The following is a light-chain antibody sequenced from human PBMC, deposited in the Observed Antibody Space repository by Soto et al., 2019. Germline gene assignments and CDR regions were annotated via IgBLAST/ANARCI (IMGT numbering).Light chain of an antibody. CDR1: STDIGRYNY. V-gene: IGLV2-14*03. J-gene: IGLJ2*01. CDR2: DVS. CDR3: CSYTSISTLGF. Sequence: QSALTQPASVSGSPGQSITISCTGTSTDIGRYNYVSWYQQHPGKAPKLIIYDVSIRPSGVSNRFSGSKSGNTASLTISGLQAEDEADYYRCSYTSISTLGFFGGGTKLTVL.